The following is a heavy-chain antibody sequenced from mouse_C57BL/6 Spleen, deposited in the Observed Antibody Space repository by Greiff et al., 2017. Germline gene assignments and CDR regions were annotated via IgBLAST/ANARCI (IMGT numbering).Heavy chain of an antibody. D-gene: IGHD2-1*01. J-gene: IGHJ3*01. CDR1: GFTFSSYA. CDR3: ARDGNYEFAY. CDR2: ISDGGSYT. V-gene: IGHV5-4*01. Sequence: EVKLMESGGGLVKPGGSLKLSCAASGFTFSSYAMSWVRQTPEKRLEWVATISDGGSYTYYPDNVKGRFTISRDNAKNNLYLQMSHLKSEDTAMYYCARDGNYEFAYWGQGTLVTVSA.